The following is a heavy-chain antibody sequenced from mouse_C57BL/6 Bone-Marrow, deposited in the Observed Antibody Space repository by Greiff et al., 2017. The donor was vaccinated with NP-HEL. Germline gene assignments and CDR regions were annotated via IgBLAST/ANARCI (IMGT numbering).Heavy chain of an antibody. CDR2: IYPGDGDT. J-gene: IGHJ2*01. D-gene: IGHD1-2*01. CDR1: GYAFSSYW. V-gene: IGHV1-80*01. Sequence: QVQLQQSGAELVKPGASVKISCKASGYAFSSYWMNWVKQRPGKGLEWIGQIYPGDGDTNYNGKFKGKATLTADKSSSTAYMQLSSLTSEDSAVYFCARCYYGPYYCDYWGQGTTLTVSS. CDR3: ARCYYGPYYCDY.